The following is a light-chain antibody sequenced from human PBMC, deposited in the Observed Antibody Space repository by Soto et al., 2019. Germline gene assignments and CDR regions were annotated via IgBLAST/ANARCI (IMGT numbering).Light chain of an antibody. J-gene: IGLJ2*01. CDR1: SGHNTNA. CDR2: LNSDGSH. Sequence: QLVLTQSPSASASLGASVKLTCTLSSGHNTNAIAWHQQRPEKGPRFLMKLNSDGSHSRGGGIPDRFSGSSSGAERYLTISGLQSEDEADYYCQTGDTGMVFGGGTKLTVL. CDR3: QTGDTGMV. V-gene: IGLV4-69*01.